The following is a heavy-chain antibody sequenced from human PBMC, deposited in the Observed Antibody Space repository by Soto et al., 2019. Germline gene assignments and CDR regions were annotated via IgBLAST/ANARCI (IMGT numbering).Heavy chain of an antibody. CDR3: ARGYCSSTSCYLLIWFDP. D-gene: IGHD2-2*01. CDR1: GGSISSGGYY. Sequence: QVQLQESGPGLVKPSQTLSLTCTVSGGSISSGGYYWSWIRQHPGKGLEWIGYIYYSGSTYYNPSLKSGVTISVDTSKNQFSLKLSSVTAADTAVYYCARGYCSSTSCYLLIWFDPWGQGTLVTVSS. V-gene: IGHV4-31*03. CDR2: IYYSGST. J-gene: IGHJ5*02.